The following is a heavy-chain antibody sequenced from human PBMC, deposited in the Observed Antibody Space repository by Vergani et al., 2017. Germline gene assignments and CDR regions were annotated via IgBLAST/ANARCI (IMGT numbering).Heavy chain of an antibody. CDR1: GFTFSSYG. D-gene: IGHD6-13*01. J-gene: IGHJ3*02. CDR3: ARESNSNSWYGDAFDI. V-gene: IGHV3-30*03. Sequence: QVQLVESGGGVVQPGRSLRLSCAASGFTFSSYGMHWVRQAPGKGLEWVAVISYDGSNKYYADSVKGRFTISRDNSKNTLYLQMNSLRAEDTAVYYCARESNSNSWYGDAFDIWGQGTMVTVSS. CDR2: ISYDGSNK.